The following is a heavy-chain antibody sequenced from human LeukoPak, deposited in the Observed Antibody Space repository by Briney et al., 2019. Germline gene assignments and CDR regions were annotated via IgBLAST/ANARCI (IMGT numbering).Heavy chain of an antibody. Sequence: SETLSLTCTVSGGSISNYWWSWIRQPPGKGLEWIGYVFDSGGTNYNPSLKGRVTISVDTSKKQFSLKLSSVTAADTAVYYCARSYYYGSGSYPVLFDDLGQGTLDTVSS. CDR1: GGSISNYW. J-gene: IGHJ4*02. CDR2: VFDSGGT. D-gene: IGHD3-10*01. CDR3: ARSYYYGSGSYPVLFDD. V-gene: IGHV4-59*01.